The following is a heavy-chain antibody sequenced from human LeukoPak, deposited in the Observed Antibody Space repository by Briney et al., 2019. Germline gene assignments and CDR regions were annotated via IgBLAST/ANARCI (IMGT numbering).Heavy chain of an antibody. CDR2: IYSGGST. D-gene: IGHD2-15*01. Sequence: GGSLRLSCAASGFTVSSNYMSWVRQAPGKGLEGVSVIYSGGSTYYADSVKGRFTISRDNCKNTLYVQMNSLRAEDTAVYYCAGPISRYCSGGSCSPHYYYGMDVWGQGTTVTVSS. CDR1: GFTVSSNY. J-gene: IGHJ6*02. V-gene: IGHV3-66*01. CDR3: AGPISRYCSGGSCSPHYYYGMDV.